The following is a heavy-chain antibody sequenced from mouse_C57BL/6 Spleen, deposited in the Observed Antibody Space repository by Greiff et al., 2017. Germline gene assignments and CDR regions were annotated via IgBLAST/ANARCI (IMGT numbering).Heavy chain of an antibody. CDR2: IYPGNSDT. Sequence: VQLQQSGTVLARPEASVKMSCKTSGYTFTSYWMHWVKQRPGQGLEWIGAIYPGNSDTSYNQKFKGKAKLTAVTSASTAYMELSSLTNENSAVYYCTRCYGSYYAMDYWGQGTSVTVSS. CDR1: GYTFTSYW. V-gene: IGHV1-5*01. CDR3: TRCYGSYYAMDY. J-gene: IGHJ4*01. D-gene: IGHD1-1*01.